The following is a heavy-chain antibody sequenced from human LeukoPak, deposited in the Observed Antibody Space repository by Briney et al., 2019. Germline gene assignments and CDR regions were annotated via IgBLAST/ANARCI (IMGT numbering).Heavy chain of an antibody. CDR1: GYTFTSYY. CDR2: INPSGGST. D-gene: IGHD3-22*01. Sequence: GASVKVSCKASGYTFTSYYMHWVRQAPGQGLEWMGIINPSGGSTSYAQKFQGRVTVTRDMSTSTVYMELSSLRSEDTAVYYCARDLSPDDSSGYYFDYWGQGTLVTVSS. CDR3: ARDLSPDDSSGYYFDY. V-gene: IGHV1-46*01. J-gene: IGHJ4*02.